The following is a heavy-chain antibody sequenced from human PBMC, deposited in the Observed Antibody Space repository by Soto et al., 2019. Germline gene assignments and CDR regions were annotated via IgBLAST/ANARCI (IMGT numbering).Heavy chain of an antibody. J-gene: IGHJ4*02. CDR1: AFSLSTNGVG. V-gene: IGHV2-5*01. D-gene: IGHD2-8*01. CDR2: IYWNEDK. Sequence: ESGPTLVNPTHTLTLTCTFSAFSLSTNGVGVGWIRQPPGKPLEWLAVIYWNEDKRYSRSLKSRLSITKDTSKNQVVLTMTTMDPVDTATYYCVHTVMVHTITGGHYFDYWGQGTLVTVSS. CDR3: VHTVMVHTITGGHYFDY.